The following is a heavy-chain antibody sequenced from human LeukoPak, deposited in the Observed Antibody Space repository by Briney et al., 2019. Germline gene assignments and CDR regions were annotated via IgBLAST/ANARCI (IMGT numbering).Heavy chain of an antibody. D-gene: IGHD3-3*01. V-gene: IGHV4-39*07. CDR1: GGSISSRSYY. CDR3: AVTTIFGLWDYYYMDV. J-gene: IGHJ6*03. CDR2: IYHSGST. Sequence: PSETLSLTCSVSGGSISSRSYYWGWIRQPPGKGLEWIGSIYHSGSTYYNPSLKSRVTISVDTSKNQFSLKLSSVTAADTAVYYCAVTTIFGLWDYYYMDVWGKGTTVTVSS.